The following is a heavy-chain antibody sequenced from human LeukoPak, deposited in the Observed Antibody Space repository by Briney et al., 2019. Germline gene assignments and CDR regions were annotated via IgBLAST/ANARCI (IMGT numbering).Heavy chain of an antibody. Sequence: GGSLRLSCAASGFTFSDHYMDWVRQAPGKGLEWVGRTRNKANSYTTEYAASVKGRFTISRDDSKNSLYLQMNSLKTEDTAVYYCARDLSGSYSSWGQGTLVAVSS. CDR3: ARDLSGSYSS. J-gene: IGHJ5*02. CDR1: GFTFSDHY. CDR2: TRNKANSYTT. V-gene: IGHV3-72*01. D-gene: IGHD1-26*01.